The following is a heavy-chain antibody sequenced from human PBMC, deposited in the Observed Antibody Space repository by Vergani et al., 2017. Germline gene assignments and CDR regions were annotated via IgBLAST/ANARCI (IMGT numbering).Heavy chain of an antibody. Sequence: QVQLQESGPGLVKPSETLSLTCTVSGGSISCYYWSWIRQPAGKGLEWIGRIYTSGSTNYNPSLKSRVTMSVDTSKNQFSLKLSSVTAADTAVYYCAKSEFDYDSNTYDYWGQGTLVTVSS. D-gene: IGHD3-22*01. CDR3: AKSEFDYDSNTYDY. CDR2: IYTSGST. V-gene: IGHV4-4*07. CDR1: GGSISCYY. J-gene: IGHJ4*02.